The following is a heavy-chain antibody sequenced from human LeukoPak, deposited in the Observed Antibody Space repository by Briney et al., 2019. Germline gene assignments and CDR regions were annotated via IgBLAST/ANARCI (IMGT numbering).Heavy chain of an antibody. CDR3: ARDSGRDSAYSTAYYFDY. CDR1: GFTVSSKY. V-gene: IGHV3-53*01. Sequence: GGSLRLSCAASGFTVSSKYMSWVRQAPGKGLEWVSVIYVAGNTYHADSVKGRFTISRDNSKNTLYLQMNSLRAEDTAVYYCARDSGRDSAYSTAYYFDYWGQGTLVTVSS. D-gene: IGHD3-22*01. CDR2: IYVAGNT. J-gene: IGHJ4*02.